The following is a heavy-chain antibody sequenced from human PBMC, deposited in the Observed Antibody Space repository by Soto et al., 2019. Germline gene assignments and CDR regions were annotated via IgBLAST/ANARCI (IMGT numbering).Heavy chain of an antibody. CDR1: GGSVSSSNYG. Sequence: QLQLQESGPGLVKASETLSLTCDVSGGSVSSSNYGWAWIRQPPGKGLEWIGSMIYGGNTYYNPSLKSRVNISITTSKNQFSLKLSSVTAADTALNYWASTIFPASNWFETGGQGTLVTVSS. D-gene: IGHD3-9*01. CDR3: ASTIFPASNWFET. V-gene: IGHV4-39*01. J-gene: IGHJ5*02. CDR2: MIYGGNT.